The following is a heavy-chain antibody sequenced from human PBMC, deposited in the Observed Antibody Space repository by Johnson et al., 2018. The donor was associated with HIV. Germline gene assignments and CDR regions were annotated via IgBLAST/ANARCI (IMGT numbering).Heavy chain of an antibody. V-gene: IGHV3-30*02. D-gene: IGHD6-19*01. Sequence: QVQLVESGGGVVQPGGSLRLSCAASGFMFSNYGMYWVRQAPGKGLEWVSFIRFDGSDKYYAASVKGRFSISRDNSKNTLFLEMNSLRAGDTAVYYCARGLIAVAGFDAFDIWGQGTMVTVSS. CDR1: GFMFSNYG. CDR2: IRFDGSDK. CDR3: ARGLIAVAGFDAFDI. J-gene: IGHJ3*02.